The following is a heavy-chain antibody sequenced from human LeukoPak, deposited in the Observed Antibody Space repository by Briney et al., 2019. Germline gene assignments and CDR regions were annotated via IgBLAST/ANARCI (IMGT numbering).Heavy chain of an antibody. J-gene: IGHJ4*02. D-gene: IGHD3-22*01. Sequence: GGSLRLSCAASGFTFSSYAMSWVRQAPGKGLEWVSAISGSGGSTYYADSVKGRFTISRDNSKNTLHLQMNSLRAEDTAVYYCAKDLPVYYDSSGYFPHNDYWGQGTLVTVSS. CDR3: AKDLPVYYDSSGYFPHNDY. CDR2: ISGSGGST. CDR1: GFTFSSYA. V-gene: IGHV3-23*01.